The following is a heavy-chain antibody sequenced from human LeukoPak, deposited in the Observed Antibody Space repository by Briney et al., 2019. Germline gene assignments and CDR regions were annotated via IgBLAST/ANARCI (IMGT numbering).Heavy chain of an antibody. Sequence: QAGGSLRLSCAASGFTFTKYAMHWVRQAPGKGLQWVAVISYDGSNKYYADSVKGRFTISRDNSKNTLYLQMNSLRVEDTAVYYCARAGYCSGGSCMGGYMDVWGKGTTVTVSS. CDR1: GFTFTKYA. CDR2: ISYDGSNK. D-gene: IGHD2-15*01. J-gene: IGHJ6*03. V-gene: IGHV3-30*04. CDR3: ARAGYCSGGSCMGGYMDV.